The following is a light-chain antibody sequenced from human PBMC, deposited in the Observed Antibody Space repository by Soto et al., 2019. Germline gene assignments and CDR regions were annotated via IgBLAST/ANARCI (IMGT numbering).Light chain of an antibody. CDR2: EVG. Sequence: QSVLTQPASVSGSPGQSITISCTGTSSDFGSYNLVSWYQQYPDKAPKLMIYEVGKRPSGVSNRFSGSKSGNTASLTISGLQAEDEADYYCCSYAGSSTWVFXTGTKLTVL. CDR3: CSYAGSSTWV. J-gene: IGLJ1*01. V-gene: IGLV2-23*02. CDR1: SSDFGSYNL.